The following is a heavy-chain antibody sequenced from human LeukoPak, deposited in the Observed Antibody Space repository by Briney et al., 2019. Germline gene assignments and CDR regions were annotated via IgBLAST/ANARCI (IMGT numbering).Heavy chain of an antibody. CDR1: GIIITSYW. CDR2: IKQDGSEK. J-gene: IGHJ5*02. CDR3: ASHSYGYNH. Sequence: GGSLRLSCAASGIIITSYWMSWVRQTPGKGLEWVANIKQDGSEKNYVDSVKGRFTIFRDNARSSPYLQMNSLRAEDTAVYYCASHSYGYNHWGQGTLVIVSS. V-gene: IGHV3-7*01. D-gene: IGHD3-16*01.